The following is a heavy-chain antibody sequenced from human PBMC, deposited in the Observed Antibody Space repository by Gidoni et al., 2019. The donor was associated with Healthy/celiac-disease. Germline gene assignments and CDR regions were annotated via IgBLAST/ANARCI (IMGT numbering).Heavy chain of an antibody. D-gene: IGHD3-3*01. CDR3: TSAVATTYYDFWSGYYYFDY. CDR2: IRSKAYGGTT. CDR1: GFTFGDYA. Sequence: EVQLVESGGGLVQPGRSLRLSCTASGFTFGDYAMSWFRQAPGKGLEWVGFIRSKAYGGTTEYAASVKGRFTISRDDSKSIAYLQMNSLKTEDTAVYYCTSAVATTYYDFWSGYYYFDYWGQGTLVTVSS. V-gene: IGHV3-49*03. J-gene: IGHJ4*02.